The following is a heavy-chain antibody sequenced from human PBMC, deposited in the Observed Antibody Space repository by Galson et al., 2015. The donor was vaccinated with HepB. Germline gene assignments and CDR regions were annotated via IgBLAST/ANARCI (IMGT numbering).Heavy chain of an antibody. V-gene: IGHV3-30*18. CDR1: GFTFSSYG. Sequence: SLRLSCAASGFTFSSYGMHWVRQAPGRGLEWVAVISYDGSNKYYADSVKGRFTISRDNSKNTLYLQMNSLRAEDTAVYYCAKEENYYDILTGYFYYCYYGMDVWGQGTTVTVSS. CDR3: AKEENYYDILTGYFYYCYYGMDV. J-gene: IGHJ6*02. CDR2: ISYDGSNK. D-gene: IGHD3-9*01.